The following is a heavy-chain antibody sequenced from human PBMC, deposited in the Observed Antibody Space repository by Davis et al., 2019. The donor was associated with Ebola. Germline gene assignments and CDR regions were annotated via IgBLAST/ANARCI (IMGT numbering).Heavy chain of an antibody. CDR3: AKDDYSNHYYYYGMDV. D-gene: IGHD4-11*01. J-gene: IGHJ6*02. Sequence: PGGSLRLSCVVSGFTFSSYGVHCVRQAPDHGLEWVALISYHGSHEYYGDSVKGRFTISTDNSKSTVYLRMSSLKADDTAVYYCAKDDYSNHYYYYGMDVWGQGTTVTVSS. CDR2: ISYHGSHE. V-gene: IGHV3-30*18. CDR1: GFTFSSYG.